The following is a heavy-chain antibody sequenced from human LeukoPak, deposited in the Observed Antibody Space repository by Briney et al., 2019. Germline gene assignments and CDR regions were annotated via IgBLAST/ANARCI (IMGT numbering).Heavy chain of an antibody. Sequence: ASVKVSCKASGYTFTSYDINWVRQATGQGLEWMGWMNPNSGNTGYAQKFQGRVTITRNTSISTAYMELSSLRSEDTAVYYCARSIAAAGGYYFDYWGQGTLVTVSS. D-gene: IGHD6-13*01. J-gene: IGHJ4*02. CDR2: MNPNSGNT. CDR1: GYTFTSYD. V-gene: IGHV1-8*03. CDR3: ARSIAAAGGYYFDY.